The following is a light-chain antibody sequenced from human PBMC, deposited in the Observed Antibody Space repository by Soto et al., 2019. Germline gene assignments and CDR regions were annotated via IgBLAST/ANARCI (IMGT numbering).Light chain of an antibody. CDR3: QQYNSYPT. V-gene: IGKV1-5*01. Sequence: DIQMTQSPSTLSASVGDRVTITCRASQSIGAWLAWYQQKPDKAPKLLIHDASTLESGVPSRFSGSGSGTEFTLTISSLQPDDFATYYCQQYNSYPTFGQGTKVDIK. CDR2: DAS. J-gene: IGKJ1*01. CDR1: QSIGAW.